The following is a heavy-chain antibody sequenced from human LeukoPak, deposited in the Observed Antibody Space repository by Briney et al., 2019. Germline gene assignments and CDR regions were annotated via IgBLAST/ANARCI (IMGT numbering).Heavy chain of an antibody. J-gene: IGHJ6*03. V-gene: IGHV1-46*01. CDR3: ARVGMDGYSSSYYYYYMDV. CDR2: INPSGGST. Sequence: ASVKVSCKASGYTFTSYYMHWVRQAPGQGLEWMGIINPSGGSTSYAQKFQGRVTMTRDTSTSTVYMELSSLRSEDTAEYYCARVGMDGYSSSYYYYYMDVWGKGTTVTISS. D-gene: IGHD6-13*01. CDR1: GYTFTSYY.